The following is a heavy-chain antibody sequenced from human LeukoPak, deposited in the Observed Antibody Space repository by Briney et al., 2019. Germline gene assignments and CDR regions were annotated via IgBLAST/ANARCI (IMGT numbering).Heavy chain of an antibody. J-gene: IGHJ4*02. CDR1: GFSFRNYG. Sequence: GALRLSCAASGFSFRNYGMYWVRQAPGKGLEWVAVIYYDGSNKYYADSVKGRYTISRDNSKNTLYLQMNSLRVEDTAVYYCPRVRAAGRSNWCLDYWGQGTLVTVSS. CDR3: PRVRAAGRSNWCLDY. V-gene: IGHV3-33*01. D-gene: IGHD2-21*02. CDR2: IYYDGSNK.